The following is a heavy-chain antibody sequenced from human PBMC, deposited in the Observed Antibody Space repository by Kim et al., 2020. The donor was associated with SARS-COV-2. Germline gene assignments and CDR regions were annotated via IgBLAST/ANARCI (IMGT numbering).Heavy chain of an antibody. CDR3: AKDLYPGIAVVGGFDL. J-gene: IGHJ4*02. Sequence: GGSLRLSCAASGFTVGTYAMNWVRQAPGKGLEWVSTISGSGDTTYYADSVKGQFTISRDSSKNTVYLQMNSLRAEDSAIYYCAKDLYPGIAVVGGFDLWGQGTLVTVSS. CDR1: GFTVGTYA. V-gene: IGHV3-23*01. D-gene: IGHD6-13*01. CDR2: ISGSGDTT.